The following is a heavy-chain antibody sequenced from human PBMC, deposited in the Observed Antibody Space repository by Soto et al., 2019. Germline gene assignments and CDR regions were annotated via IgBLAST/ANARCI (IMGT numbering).Heavy chain of an antibody. D-gene: IGHD2-8*01. V-gene: IGHV2-70*11. CDR3: VRIGHARPYYYMDV. CDR1: RFSLSTSGMC. CDR2: IDWDDDK. J-gene: IGHJ6*03. Sequence: SGPTLVNPTQTLTLTCTFSRFSLSTSGMCVSWIRQPPGKALEWLARIDWDDDKYYSTSLKTRLTISKDTSKNQVVLTMTNMDPVDTATYYCVRIGHARPYYYMDVWGKGTTVTVSS.